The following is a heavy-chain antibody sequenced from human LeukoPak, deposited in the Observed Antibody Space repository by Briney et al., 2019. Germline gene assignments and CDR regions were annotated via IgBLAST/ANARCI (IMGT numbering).Heavy chain of an antibody. D-gene: IGHD2-8*02. V-gene: IGHV1-3*01. CDR1: GYTFTSYY. CDR2: INAGNGNT. J-gene: IGHJ3*02. Sequence: ASVKVSCKASGYTFTSYYMHWVRQAPGQRLEWMGWINAGNGNTKYSQKFQGRVTITRDTSASTAYMELSSLRSEDAAVYYCAREGPIRHTGDAFDIWGQGTMVTVSS. CDR3: AREGPIRHTGDAFDI.